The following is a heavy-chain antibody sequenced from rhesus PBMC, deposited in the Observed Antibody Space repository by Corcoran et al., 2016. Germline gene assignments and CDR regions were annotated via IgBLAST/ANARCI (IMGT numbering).Heavy chain of an antibody. D-gene: IGHD6-13*01. V-gene: IGHV1S10*01. CDR2: IIPLVGIT. CDR1: GFTFGSYA. CDR3: ARDFSSAGGLVDY. J-gene: IGHJ4*01. Sequence: QVPLVQSGAEVKKPGASVKVSCKASGFTFGSYAINWVRQAPGQGLEWRGGIIPLVGITNYAEKDQGRVTSTADTPTSTAYMELSSLRSEDTAVYDCARDFSSAGGLVDYWGQGVLVTVAS.